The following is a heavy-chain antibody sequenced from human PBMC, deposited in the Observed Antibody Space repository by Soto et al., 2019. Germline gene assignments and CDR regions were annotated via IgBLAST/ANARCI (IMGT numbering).Heavy chain of an antibody. Sequence: EVQLVESGGGLVQPGGSLRLSCVASEFTFSLYWLSWVRQAPGKGLEWVANIKNEGTEKNYVDSVKGRFTISRDNAKNSLYLQMNNLTAEDTAVYYCARDPRGCEGECYSWYYFDQWGQGTLVSVSS. CDR1: EFTFSLYW. CDR3: ARDPRGCEGECYSWYYFDQ. J-gene: IGHJ4*02. D-gene: IGHD2-8*01. CDR2: IKNEGTEK. V-gene: IGHV3-7*01.